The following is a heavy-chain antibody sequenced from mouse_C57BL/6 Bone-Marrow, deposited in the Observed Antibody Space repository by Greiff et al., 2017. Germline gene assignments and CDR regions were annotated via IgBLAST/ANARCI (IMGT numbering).Heavy chain of an antibody. CDR1: GFSLTSYG. D-gene: IGHD1-1*01. CDR3: AKNYGSSYDWYFDV. J-gene: IGHJ1*03. CDR2: IWGDGST. Sequence: VKLVESGPGLVAPSPSLSITCTVSGFSLTSYGVSWVRQPPGKGLEWLGVIWGDGSTNYHSALISRLGISKDNSKSPVFLKLNSLQTEDTATYYCAKNYGSSYDWYFDVWGTGTTVTVSS. V-gene: IGHV2-3*01.